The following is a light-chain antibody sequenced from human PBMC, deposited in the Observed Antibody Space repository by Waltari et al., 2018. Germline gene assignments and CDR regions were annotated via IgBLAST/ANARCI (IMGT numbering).Light chain of an antibody. Sequence: EIVLTQSPATVSLFPGERATLSCRASHYISADLAWYQQKPGQAPRLLVYDSYTRATGVPARFSGRGSGTDFTLTITSLDPEDSAVYYCQQRNDWPVTFGQGTRVEIK. V-gene: IGKV3-11*01. CDR1: HYISAD. J-gene: IGKJ5*01. CDR2: DSY. CDR3: QQRNDWPVT.